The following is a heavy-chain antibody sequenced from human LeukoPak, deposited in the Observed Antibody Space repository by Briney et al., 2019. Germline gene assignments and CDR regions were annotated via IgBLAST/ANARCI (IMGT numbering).Heavy chain of an antibody. V-gene: IGHV4-59*01. CDR1: GGSISSYY. D-gene: IGHD4-17*01. Sequence: SETLSLTCTVSGGSISSYYWSWIRQPPGKGLEWIGYIYYSGSTNYNPSLKSRVTISVHTSKNQFSLKLSSVTAADTAVYYCARGYHDYGDYLGYWGQGTLVTVSS. CDR2: IYYSGST. J-gene: IGHJ4*02. CDR3: ARGYHDYGDYLGY.